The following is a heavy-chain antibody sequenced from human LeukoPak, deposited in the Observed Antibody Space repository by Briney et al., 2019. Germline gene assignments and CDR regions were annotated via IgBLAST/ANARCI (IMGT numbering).Heavy chain of an antibody. D-gene: IGHD1-26*01. Sequence: GGSLRLSCAASGFTFSNYGVSWVRQAPGKGLEWVSGISGDGGSTYYTDSVKGRFTISRDNSKNTLYLQMNSLRAEDTAVYYCAKTTARPKLFDPWGQGTLVTVSS. CDR2: ISGDGGST. CDR3: AKTTARPKLFDP. J-gene: IGHJ5*02. CDR1: GFTFSNYG. V-gene: IGHV3-23*01.